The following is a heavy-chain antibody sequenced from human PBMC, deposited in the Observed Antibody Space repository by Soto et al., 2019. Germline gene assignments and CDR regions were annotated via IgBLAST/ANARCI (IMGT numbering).Heavy chain of an antibody. Sequence: QVQLVESGGGVVQPGRSLRLSCAASGFTFSSYAMHWVRQAPGKGLEWVAVISYDGSNKYYADSVKGRFTISRDNSKNTLYLQMNSLRAEYTAVYYCARDGRAPSDYWGQGTLVTVSS. J-gene: IGHJ4*02. V-gene: IGHV3-30-3*01. CDR2: ISYDGSNK. CDR1: GFTFSSYA. D-gene: IGHD1-26*01. CDR3: ARDGRAPSDY.